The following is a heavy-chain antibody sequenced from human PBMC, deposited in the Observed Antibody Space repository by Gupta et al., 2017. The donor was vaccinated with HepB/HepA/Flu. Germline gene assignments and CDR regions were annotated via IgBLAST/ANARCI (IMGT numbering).Heavy chain of an antibody. V-gene: IGHV3-72*01. CDR1: GFPFSCHY. CDR2: IRNKVNGYTT. Sequence: EVQLVESGGDLVRPGGSLRLPCAASGFPFSCHYLDLVRLIPGEGLEWVGRIRNKVNGYTTEYAASVKDRFTVSRDDSKNSLYLQMNTLKTDDTAVYYCVGCRTGSVFDYWGQGTLVTVSS. D-gene: IGHD1-14*01. CDR3: VGCRTGSVFDY. J-gene: IGHJ4*02.